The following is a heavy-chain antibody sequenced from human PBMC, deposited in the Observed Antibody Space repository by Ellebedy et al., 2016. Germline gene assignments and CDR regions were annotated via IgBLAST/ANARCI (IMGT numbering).Heavy chain of an antibody. CDR1: GFTVSSNC. J-gene: IGHJ4*02. CDR3: ARGSENYYNPLDY. Sequence: GESLKISCAASGFTVSSNCMSWVRQAPGKGLEWLSITYRGTTTYYADSVKGRFPISGDNSKNTLILQMNSLRAEDTAVYYCARGSENYYNPLDYWGQGTLVTVSS. CDR2: TYRGTTT. V-gene: IGHV3-53*01. D-gene: IGHD1-26*01.